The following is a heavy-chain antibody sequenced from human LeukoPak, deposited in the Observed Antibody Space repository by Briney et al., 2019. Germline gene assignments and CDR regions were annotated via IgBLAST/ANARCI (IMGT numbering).Heavy chain of an antibody. Sequence: SETLSLTCAVYGGPFSGYYWSWIRQPPGKGLEWIGEINHSGSTNYNPSLKSRVTISVDTSKNQFSLKLSSVTAADTAVYYCARHGPVEMATISWGQGTLVTVSS. V-gene: IGHV4-34*01. CDR3: ARHGPVEMATIS. D-gene: IGHD5-24*01. J-gene: IGHJ4*02. CDR1: GGPFSGYY. CDR2: INHSGST.